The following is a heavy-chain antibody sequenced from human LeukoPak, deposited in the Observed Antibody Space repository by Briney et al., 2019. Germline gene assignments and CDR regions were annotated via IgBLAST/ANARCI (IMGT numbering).Heavy chain of an antibody. CDR3: ARVLARGQWLVSWFDP. CDR2: IYYSGST. Sequence: SETLSLTCTVSGGSISSSSYYWGWIRQPPGKGLEWIGSIYYSGSTYYNPSLKSRVTISVDTSKNQFSLRVRSVTAADTAVYYCARVLARGQWLVSWFDPWGQGTLVTVSP. J-gene: IGHJ5*02. D-gene: IGHD6-19*01. CDR1: GGSISSSSYY. V-gene: IGHV4-39*07.